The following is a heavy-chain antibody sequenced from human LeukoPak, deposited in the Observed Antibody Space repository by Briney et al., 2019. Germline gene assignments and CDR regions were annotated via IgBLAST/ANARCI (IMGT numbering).Heavy chain of an antibody. CDR1: GFALSSHW. Sequence: GGSLRLSCAASGFALSSHWMTWVRQVPGRGPEWVVNVNRDGSETYYLDSVKGRLTISKDNAKNSLYLQMNSLRAEDTALYHCARNNGMDVWGQGTTVIVSS. J-gene: IGHJ6*02. CDR2: VNRDGSET. CDR3: ARNNGMDV. V-gene: IGHV3-7*03.